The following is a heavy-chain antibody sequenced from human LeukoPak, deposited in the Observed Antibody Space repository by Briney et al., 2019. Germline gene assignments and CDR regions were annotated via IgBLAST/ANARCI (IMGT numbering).Heavy chain of an antibody. D-gene: IGHD6-19*01. J-gene: IGHJ4*02. Sequence: PGGSLRLSCEASGFTFSTYSMNWVRQAPGKGLEWVSAISGSGGSTYYADSVKGRFTISRDNSKNTLYLQMNSLRAEDTAVYYCAKVLSKQQWRGGCLDYWGQGTLVTVSS. V-gene: IGHV3-23*01. CDR2: ISGSGGST. CDR3: AKVLSKQQWRGGCLDY. CDR1: GFTFSTYS.